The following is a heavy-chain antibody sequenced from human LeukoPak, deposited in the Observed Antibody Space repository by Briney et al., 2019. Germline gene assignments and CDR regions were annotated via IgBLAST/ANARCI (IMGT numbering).Heavy chain of an antibody. V-gene: IGHV4-39*07. CDR2: IYYSGST. D-gene: IGHD6-19*01. J-gene: IGHJ4*02. Sequence: SETLSLTCTVSGGSISSPTYYWGWIRQPPGKGLEWIGSIYYSGSTFYNPSLKSRVTISIDTSKNQLSLKLSSVTAADTAVYYCAREAREQWLVKGHFDYWGQGTLVTVSS. CDR3: AREAREQWLVKGHFDY. CDR1: GGSISSPTYY.